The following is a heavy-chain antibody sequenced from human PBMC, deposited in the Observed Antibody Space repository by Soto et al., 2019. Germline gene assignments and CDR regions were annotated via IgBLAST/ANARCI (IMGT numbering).Heavy chain of an antibody. CDR2: IIPILGIA. CDR1: GGTFSSYT. V-gene: IGHV1-69*08. J-gene: IGHJ5*02. Sequence: QVQLVQSGAEVMKPGSSVKVSCKASGGTFSSYTISWVRQAPGQGLEWMGRIIPILGIANYAQKFQGRVTITADKSTSTAYMELSSLRSEDTAVYYCARDAGCTNGVCHNWFDPWGQGTLVTVSS. CDR3: ARDAGCTNGVCHNWFDP. D-gene: IGHD2-8*01.